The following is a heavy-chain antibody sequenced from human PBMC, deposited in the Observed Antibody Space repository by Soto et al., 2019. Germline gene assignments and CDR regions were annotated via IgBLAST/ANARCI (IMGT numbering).Heavy chain of an antibody. CDR1: GGSVSSGAYY. CDR3: ARARLRAVYAFDI. D-gene: IGHD5-12*01. CDR2: IYDSGST. Sequence: SETLSLTCTVSGGSVSSGAYYWTWIRQRPGKGLEWIGYIYDSGSTYYSPSLKRRLSISLDTSKNQFSLRLSSVTAADSAMYYCARARLRAVYAFDIWGQGTMVTVS. V-gene: IGHV4-31*03. J-gene: IGHJ3*02.